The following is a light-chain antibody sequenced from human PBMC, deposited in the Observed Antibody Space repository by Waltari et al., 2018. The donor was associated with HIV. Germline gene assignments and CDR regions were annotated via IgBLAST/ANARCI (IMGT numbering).Light chain of an antibody. J-gene: IGLJ2*01. CDR2: RND. CDR3: VTWDDSLRGVV. Sequence: SVVTQPPSASGTPGQRVTIPCSGNTSKIGSNYEFWYQHLPGTAPKLLIHRNDQRPSGFPDRFSGSTSGTSASLAISGLRSEDEADYYCVTWDDSLRGVVFGGGTKVAVL. V-gene: IGLV1-47*01. CDR1: TSKIGSNY.